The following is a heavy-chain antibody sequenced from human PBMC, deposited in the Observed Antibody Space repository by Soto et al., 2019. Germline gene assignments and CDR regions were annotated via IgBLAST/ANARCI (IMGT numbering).Heavy chain of an antibody. J-gene: IGHJ6*02. CDR3: ATEERYCSSTSCPVYYYYGMDV. D-gene: IGHD2-2*01. CDR1: GYTLTELS. CDR2: FDPEDGET. V-gene: IGHV1-24*01. Sequence: ASVKVSCKVSGYTLTELSMHWVRQAPGKGLEWMGGFDPEDGETIYAQKFQGRVTMTEDTSTDTAYMELSSLRSEDTAVYYCATEERYCSSTSCPVYYYYGMDVWGQGTTVTVS.